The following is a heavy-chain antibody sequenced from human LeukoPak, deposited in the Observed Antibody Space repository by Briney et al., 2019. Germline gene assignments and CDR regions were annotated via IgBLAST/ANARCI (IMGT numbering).Heavy chain of an antibody. J-gene: IGHJ4*02. V-gene: IGHV3-74*01. CDR2: INNDGSST. CDR3: ARDLELVYYDSTGYEY. Sequence: GGSLRLSCAASGFTFSGYWMHWVRQAPGKGLEWVSRINNDGSSTTYADSVKGRFTISRDNAKNTLYLQMNSLRAEDTAVYYCARDLELVYYDSTGYEYWGQGNLVTVSS. CDR1: GFTFSGYW. D-gene: IGHD3-22*01.